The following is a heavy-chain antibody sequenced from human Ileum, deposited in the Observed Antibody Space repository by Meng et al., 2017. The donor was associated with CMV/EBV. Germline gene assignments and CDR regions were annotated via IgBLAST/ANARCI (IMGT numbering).Heavy chain of an antibody. V-gene: IGHV3-74*01. CDR1: GFTFSSYW. J-gene: IGHJ6*02. CDR2: INSDGSST. Sequence: GESLKISCAASGFTFSSYWMHWVRQAPGKGLVWVSRINSDGSSTSYADSVKGRFTISRDNAKNTLYLQMNSLRAEDTVVYYCVQLLLGVWGQGTTVTVSS. CDR3: VQLLLGV. D-gene: IGHD2-2*01.